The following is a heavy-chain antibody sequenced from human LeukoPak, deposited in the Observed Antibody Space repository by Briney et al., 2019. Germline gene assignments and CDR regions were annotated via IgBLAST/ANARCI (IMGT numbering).Heavy chain of an antibody. V-gene: IGHV3-7*03. D-gene: IGHD1-26*01. CDR2: IKQDETEK. J-gene: IGHJ4*02. CDR1: GFTFSNFW. Sequence: GGSLRLSCTASGFTFSNFWMGWVRQAPGKGLEWVANIKQDETEKFYLGSVKGRFTISRDNAKNSLYLQMNSLRAGDTAIYYCVRDQDEDRGSTTFDRWGQGTLVTVSS. CDR3: VRDQDEDRGSTTFDR.